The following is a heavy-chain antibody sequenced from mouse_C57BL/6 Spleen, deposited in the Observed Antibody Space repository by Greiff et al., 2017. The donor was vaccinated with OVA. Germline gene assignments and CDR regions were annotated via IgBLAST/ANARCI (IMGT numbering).Heavy chain of an antibody. CDR3: ARQNSNSYYFDY. CDR2: ISNLAYSI. J-gene: IGHJ2*01. Sequence: EVQLVESGGGLVQPGGSLKLSCAASGFTFSDYGMAWVRQAPRKGPEWVAFISNLAYSIYYADTVTGRFTISRENAKNTLYLEMSSLRSEDTAMYYCARQNSNSYYFDYWGQGTTLTVSS. D-gene: IGHD2-5*01. V-gene: IGHV5-15*01. CDR1: GFTFSDYG.